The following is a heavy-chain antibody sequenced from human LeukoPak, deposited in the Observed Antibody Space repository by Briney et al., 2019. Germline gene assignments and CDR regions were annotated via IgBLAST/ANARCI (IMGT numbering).Heavy chain of an antibody. D-gene: IGHD3-3*01. J-gene: IGHJ4*02. CDR3: ASSYVGVVILLDFDY. CDR1: GYTFTSYA. CDR2: INAGNGNT. V-gene: IGHV1-3*01. Sequence: ASVKVSCKASGYTFTSYAMHWVRQAPGQRLEWMGWINAGNGNTKYSQKFQGRVTITRDTSASTAYMELSSLRSEDTAVYYCASSYVGVVILLDFDYWGQGTLVTVSS.